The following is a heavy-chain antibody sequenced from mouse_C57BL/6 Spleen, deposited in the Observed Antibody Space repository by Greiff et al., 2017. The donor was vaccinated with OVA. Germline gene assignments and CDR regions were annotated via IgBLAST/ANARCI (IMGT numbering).Heavy chain of an antibody. J-gene: IGHJ3*01. CDR1: GYTFTEYT. D-gene: IGHD2-3*01. Sequence: VKLMESGAELVKPGASVKLSCKASGYTFTEYTIHWVKQRSGQGLEGIGWFYTGSGSITYNEKFKDKATLTADKSSSTVYMELSRLTSEDSAVYFCARHEDGIYDGSWFAYWGQGTLVTVSA. V-gene: IGHV1-62-2*01. CDR2: FYTGSGSI. CDR3: ARHEDGIYDGSWFAY.